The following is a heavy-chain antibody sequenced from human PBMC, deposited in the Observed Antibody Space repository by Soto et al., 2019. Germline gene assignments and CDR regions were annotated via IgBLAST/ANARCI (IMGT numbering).Heavy chain of an antibody. Sequence: EAQSVTCTLSGDSVNRETSHMNWIRQAPGKGPEWIGYIYYNGGNNYHPSLKSRATILLDTSTKQFSPTLPSVTAADPAVYYCARDGGQGRGVIGHYWGRGILGIVSS. D-gene: IGHD3-16*02. CDR1: GDSVNRETSH. V-gene: IGHV4-61*01. J-gene: IGHJ4*02. CDR2: IYYNGGN. CDR3: ARDGGQGRGVIGHY.